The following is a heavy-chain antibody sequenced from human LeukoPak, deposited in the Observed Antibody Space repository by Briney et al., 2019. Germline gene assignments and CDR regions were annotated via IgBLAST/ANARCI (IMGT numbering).Heavy chain of an antibody. D-gene: IGHD3-10*01. J-gene: IGHJ4*02. CDR3: AKDSGRGPRLGGSGSPFDY. CDR2: ISGSGGST. Sequence: GGSLRLSCAASGFTFSSYAMSWVRQAPGKGLEWVSGISGSGGSTYYADSVKGRFTISRDNSKNTLYMQMNSLRAEDTAVYYCAKDSGRGPRLGGSGSPFDYWGQGTLVTVSS. CDR1: GFTFSSYA. V-gene: IGHV3-23*01.